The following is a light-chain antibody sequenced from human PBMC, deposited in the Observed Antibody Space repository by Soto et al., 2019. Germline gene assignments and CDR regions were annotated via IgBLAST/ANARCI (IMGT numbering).Light chain of an antibody. CDR2: DAS. CDR3: QQYNRLMYT. J-gene: IGKJ2*01. V-gene: IGKV1-5*01. Sequence: DIQMTQSPSTLSASVGDRATITCRASQSISAWLAWYQQKPGKAPKLLIYDASSLESGVPSRFSGSGSGTEFTLTISSLQPDDFATYYCQQYNRLMYTFGQGTKLEIK. CDR1: QSISAW.